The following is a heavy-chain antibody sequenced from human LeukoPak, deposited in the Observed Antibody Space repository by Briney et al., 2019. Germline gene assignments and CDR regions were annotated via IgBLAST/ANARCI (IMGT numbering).Heavy chain of an antibody. CDR1: GGSINSYY. CDR2: IYYSGST. Sequence: RPSETLSLTCTVSGGSINSYYWSWIRQSPGKGLEWIGYIYYSGSTNYNPSLKSRVTISVDTSKNQFSLKLSSVTAADTAVYYCAKGALERYCSSTSCYTLYYFDYWGQGTLVTVSS. CDR3: AKGALERYCSSTSCYTLYYFDY. J-gene: IGHJ4*02. V-gene: IGHV4-59*01. D-gene: IGHD2-2*02.